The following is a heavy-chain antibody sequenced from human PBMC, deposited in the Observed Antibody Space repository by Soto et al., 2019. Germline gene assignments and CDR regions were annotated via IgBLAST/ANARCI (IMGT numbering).Heavy chain of an antibody. D-gene: IGHD3-9*01. V-gene: IGHV3-64*02. Sequence: LRLSCAASGFTFSSYAMHWVRQAPGKGLEYVSAISSNGGSTYYADSVKGRFTISRDNSKNTLYLQMGSLRAEDMAVYYCARGRRYGTGYYYGMDVWGQGTTVTVSS. CDR3: ARGRRYGTGYYYGMDV. CDR2: ISSNGGST. CDR1: GFTFSSYA. J-gene: IGHJ6*02.